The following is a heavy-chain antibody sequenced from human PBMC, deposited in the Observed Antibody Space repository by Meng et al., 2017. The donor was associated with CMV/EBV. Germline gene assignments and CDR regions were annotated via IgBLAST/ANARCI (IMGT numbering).Heavy chain of an antibody. CDR3: ARVTSRVAGAFDY. J-gene: IGHJ4*02. CDR2: IYYSGST. D-gene: IGHD1-14*01. CDR1: GGSISSGDYY. V-gene: IGHV4-30-4*08. Sequence: QPQEPAPGTVNPSQTLSLTRTGSGGSISSGDYYWSWIRQPPGKGLEWIGYIYYSGSTYYNPSLKSRVTISVDTSKNQFSLKLSSVTAADTAVYYCARVTSRVAGAFDYWGQGTLVTVPS.